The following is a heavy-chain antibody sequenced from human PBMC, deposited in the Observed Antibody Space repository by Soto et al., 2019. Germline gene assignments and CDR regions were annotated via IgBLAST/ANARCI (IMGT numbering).Heavy chain of an antibody. CDR3: ARNIVATGYFDY. Sequence: QVQLVQSGAEVKKPGASVKVSCKASGYTFTSYAIHWVRQAPGQRLEWMGWINAGNGNTKYSQKFQGRVTLTRDTSASTAYMELSSLRSEDTAVYYCARNIVATGYFDYWGQGPWSPSPQ. CDR2: INAGNGNT. CDR1: GYTFTSYA. D-gene: IGHD5-12*01. V-gene: IGHV1-3*01. J-gene: IGHJ4*02.